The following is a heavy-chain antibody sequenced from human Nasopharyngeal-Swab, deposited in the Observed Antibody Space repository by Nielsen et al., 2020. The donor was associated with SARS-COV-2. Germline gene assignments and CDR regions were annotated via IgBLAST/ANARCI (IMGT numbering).Heavy chain of an antibody. V-gene: IGHV3-74*01. CDR2: ISSDESTT. J-gene: IGHJ4*02. CDR3: ARDSPWQELDY. Sequence: GGSLRLSCAASGFTFDDYAMHWVRQPPGKGLVWVSGISSDESTTTYADSVKGRFTISRDNTKNTLYLQMNSLRAEDTAVYYCARDSPWQELDYWGQGTLVTVSS. D-gene: IGHD1-1*01. CDR1: GFTFDDYA.